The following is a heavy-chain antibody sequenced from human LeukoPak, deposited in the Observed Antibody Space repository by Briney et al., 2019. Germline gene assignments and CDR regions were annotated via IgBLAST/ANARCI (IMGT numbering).Heavy chain of an antibody. D-gene: IGHD2-2*01. Sequence: GGSLRLSCAASGFTVSSNHMSWVRQAPGKGLEWVSVIYSGGSTDYADSVKGRFTISRDNSKNTLYLQMNSLRAEDTAVYYCAKGEEGSTSLYGMDVWGKGTTVTVSS. CDR1: GFTVSSNH. CDR3: AKGEEGSTSLYGMDV. V-gene: IGHV3-53*01. CDR2: IYSGGST. J-gene: IGHJ6*04.